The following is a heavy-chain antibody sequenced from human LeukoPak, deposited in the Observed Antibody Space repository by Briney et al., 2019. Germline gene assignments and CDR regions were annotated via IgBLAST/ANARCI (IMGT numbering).Heavy chain of an antibody. V-gene: IGHV3-30-3*01. D-gene: IGHD5-12*01. CDR1: GFTFSTNA. CDR2: VSHDGNTK. J-gene: IGHJ4*02. Sequence: GGSLRLSCAASGFTFSTNAMNGVRQAPGKGLEWVAVVSHDGNTKYYTDSVRGRFTISRDNSKNTLYLQMNGLRTDDTAVYYCARAIVGTENFDYWGQGTLVTVSS. CDR3: ARAIVGTENFDY.